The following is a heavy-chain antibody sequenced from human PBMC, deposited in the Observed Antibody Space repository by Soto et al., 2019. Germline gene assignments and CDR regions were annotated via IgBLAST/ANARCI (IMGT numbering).Heavy chain of an antibody. CDR1: GGTFSSYA. CDR3: ARVSRYYDSSGYYLEYSQH. J-gene: IGHJ1*01. D-gene: IGHD3-22*01. CDR2: IIPIFGTA. Sequence: VASVKVSCKASGGTFSSYAISWVRQAPGQGLEWMGGIIPIFGTANYAQKFQGRVTITADKSTSTAYMELSSLRSEDTAVYYCARVSRYYDSSGYYLEYSQHWGQGPLVPSP. V-gene: IGHV1-69*06.